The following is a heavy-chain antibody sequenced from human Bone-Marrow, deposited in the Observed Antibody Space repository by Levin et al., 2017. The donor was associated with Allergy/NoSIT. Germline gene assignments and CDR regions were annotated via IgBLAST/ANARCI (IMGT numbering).Heavy chain of an antibody. CDR1: GYMFTSYG. CDR2: ITTYNGNT. J-gene: IGHJ6*03. V-gene: IGHV1-18*01. CDR3: ARGSYDFWSGSIYYYYYYMDV. D-gene: IGHD3-3*01. Sequence: GGSLRLSCKASGYMFTSYGITWVRQAPGQGLEWMGWITTYNGNTSFAQKFQGRVTMTTDTSTSTAYMELKSLRSDDTAVYYCARGSYDFWSGSIYYYYYYMDVWGKGTTVTVSS.